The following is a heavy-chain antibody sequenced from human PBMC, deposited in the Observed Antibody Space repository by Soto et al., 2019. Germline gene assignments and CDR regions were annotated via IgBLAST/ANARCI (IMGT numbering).Heavy chain of an antibody. Sequence: SETLSLTCTVSGGSISSGGYYWSWIRQHPGKGLEWIGYIYYSGSTYYNPSLKSRVTISVDTSKNQFSLKLSSVTAADTAVYYCARDVSTVTRPTFKGGIYYYYGMDVWGQGTTVTVSS. CDR3: ARDVSTVTRPTFKGGIYYYYGMDV. CDR1: GGSISSGGYY. D-gene: IGHD4-17*01. J-gene: IGHJ6*02. CDR2: IYYSGST. V-gene: IGHV4-31*03.